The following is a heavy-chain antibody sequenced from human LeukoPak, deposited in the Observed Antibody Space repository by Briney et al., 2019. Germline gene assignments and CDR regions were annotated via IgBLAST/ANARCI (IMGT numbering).Heavy chain of an antibody. Sequence: ASVKLSCTASGYTFTSHGISWVRQAPGPALEWMTWISAYNGNTEYAQKFQGRVTMTTDTSTSTAYMELGSLRSDDTAVYYCARDKVEMATIFDYWGQGTLVTVSS. J-gene: IGHJ4*02. CDR1: GYTFTSHG. D-gene: IGHD5-24*01. CDR3: ARDKVEMATIFDY. V-gene: IGHV1-18*01. CDR2: ISAYNGNT.